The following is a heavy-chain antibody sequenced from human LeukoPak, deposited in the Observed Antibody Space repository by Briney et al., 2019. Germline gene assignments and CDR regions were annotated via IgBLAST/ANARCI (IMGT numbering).Heavy chain of an antibody. J-gene: IGHJ4*02. CDR3: AKDRIGYYYDSSGYLVDY. CDR1: GFPLSSYT. D-gene: IGHD3-22*01. CDR2: ISGSGGST. V-gene: IGHV3-23*01. Sequence: GGSLRLSCSASGFPLSSYTMQWVGQAPGKRLEWVSAISGSGGSTYYADSVKGRFTISRDNSKNTLYLQMNSLRAEDTAVYYCAKDRIGYYYDSSGYLVDYWGQGTLVTVSS.